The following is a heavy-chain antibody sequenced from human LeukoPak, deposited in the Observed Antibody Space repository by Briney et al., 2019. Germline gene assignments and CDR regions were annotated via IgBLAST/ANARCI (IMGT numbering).Heavy chain of an antibody. CDR3: ARAKGGQLLWALDY. J-gene: IGHJ4*02. Sequence: GGSLRLSCAASGFPFSSYWMSWVRQAPGKGLEWVAYINQDGSEKYYVDSVKGRFTISRDNAKNSLYLQMNSLRAEDTAVYYCARAKGGQLLWALDYWGQGTLVTVSS. CDR1: GFPFSSYW. V-gene: IGHV3-7*01. CDR2: INQDGSEK. D-gene: IGHD2-2*01.